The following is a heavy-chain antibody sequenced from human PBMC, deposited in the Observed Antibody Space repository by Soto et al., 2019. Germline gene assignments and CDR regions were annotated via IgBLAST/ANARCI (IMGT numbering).Heavy chain of an antibody. D-gene: IGHD3-10*01. CDR1: GGSISSYS. CDR3: ARGGEPLGYYGSGSYDKAPLFDY. CDR2: IYYSGST. J-gene: IGHJ4*02. Sequence: PSETLSLTCTVSGGSISSYSWTWIRQPPGKGLEWIGYIYYSGSTNYNPSLKSRVTISVDTSKNQFSLKLSSVTAADTAVYYCARGGEPLGYYGSGSYDKAPLFDYWGQGTLVTVSS. V-gene: IGHV4-59*01.